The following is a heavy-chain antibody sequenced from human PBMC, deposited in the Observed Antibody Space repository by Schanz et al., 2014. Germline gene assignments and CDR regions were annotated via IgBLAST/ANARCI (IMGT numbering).Heavy chain of an antibody. Sequence: QVQLQESGPGLVKPSETLSLTCTVSGDSINDHYWSWIRQPPGKGLEWIGYTYHSGSTNYNPSLKSRVTISIDMSKTQFSLKLTSVTAADTAVYYCARTVGGYFYYAMDVWGQGTTVSVSS. CDR3: ARTVGGYFYYAMDV. J-gene: IGHJ6*02. D-gene: IGHD3-16*01. CDR2: TYHSGST. V-gene: IGHV4-59*11. CDR1: GDSINDHY.